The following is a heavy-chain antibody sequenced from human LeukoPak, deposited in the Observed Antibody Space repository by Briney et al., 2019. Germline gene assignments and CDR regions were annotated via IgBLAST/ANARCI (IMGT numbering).Heavy chain of an antibody. V-gene: IGHV3-21*01. CDR2: ISSSSSYI. CDR3: ARAEGIVGATDLGY. Sequence: SGGSLRLSCAASGFTFSSYSMNWVRQAPGKGLEWVSSISSSSSYIYYADSVKGRFTISRDNAKNSLYLQMNSLRAEDTAVYYCARAEGIVGATDLGYWGQGTLVTVSS. D-gene: IGHD1-26*01. CDR1: GFTFSSYS. J-gene: IGHJ4*02.